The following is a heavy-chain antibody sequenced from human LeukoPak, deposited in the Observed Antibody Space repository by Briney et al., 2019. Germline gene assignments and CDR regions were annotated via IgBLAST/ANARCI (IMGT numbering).Heavy chain of an antibody. J-gene: IGHJ5*02. CDR2: IYHSGST. D-gene: IGHD3-22*01. Sequence: SETLSLTCTVSGYSISSGYFWGWIRQPPGKGLEWIGSIYHSGSTYYNPSLKSRVTISVDTSKNQFSLKLSSVTAADTAVYYCARVKGNKYYYDSSGYSQSNWFDPWGQGTLVTVSS. CDR1: GYSISSGYF. V-gene: IGHV4-38-2*02. CDR3: ARVKGNKYYYDSSGYSQSNWFDP.